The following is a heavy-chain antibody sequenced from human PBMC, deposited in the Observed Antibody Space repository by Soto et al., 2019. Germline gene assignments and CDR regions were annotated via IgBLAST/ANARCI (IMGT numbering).Heavy chain of an antibody. CDR2: IYHSGST. J-gene: IGHJ5*02. CDR1: GGSISSSNW. V-gene: IGHV4-4*02. CDR3: ARRIVVVVAATPGNNWFDP. D-gene: IGHD2-15*01. Sequence: QVQLQESGPGLVKPSGTLSLTCAVSGGSISSSNWWSWVRQPPGKGLEWIGEIYHSGSTNYNPSLKSRVTISVDKSKKQFSLKLSSVTAADTAVYYCARRIVVVVAATPGNNWFDPWGQGTLVTVSS.